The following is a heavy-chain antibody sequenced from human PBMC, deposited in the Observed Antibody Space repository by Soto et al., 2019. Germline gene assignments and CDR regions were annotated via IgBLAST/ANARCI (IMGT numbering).Heavy chain of an antibody. D-gene: IGHD3-3*01. CDR2: ISSSGSTI. V-gene: IGHV3-48*03. CDR1: GFTFSSYE. Sequence: EVQLVESGGGLVQPGGSLRLSCAASGFTFSSYEMNWVRQAPGKGLEWVSYISSSGSTIYYADSVKGRFTISRDNAKNSLYLQMNRLRAEDTAVYYCARDHTIFGPTDYYGMDVWGQGTTVTVSS. CDR3: ARDHTIFGPTDYYGMDV. J-gene: IGHJ6*02.